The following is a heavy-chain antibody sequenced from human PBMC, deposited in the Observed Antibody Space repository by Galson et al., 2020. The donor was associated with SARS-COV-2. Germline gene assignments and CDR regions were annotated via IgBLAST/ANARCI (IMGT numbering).Heavy chain of an antibody. J-gene: IGHJ6*02. V-gene: IGHV3-15*01. D-gene: IGHD3-3*01. CDR2: IKSKTDGGTT. CDR1: GFTFSNAW. CDR3: TTAHYDFWIDGNYYGMDV. Sequence: GGSLRLSCAASGFTFSNAWMSWVHQAPGKGLEWVGRIKSKTDGGTTDYAAPVKGRFTISRDDSKNTLYLQRNSLKTEDTAVYYCTTAHYDFWIDGNYYGMDVWGQGTTVTVSS.